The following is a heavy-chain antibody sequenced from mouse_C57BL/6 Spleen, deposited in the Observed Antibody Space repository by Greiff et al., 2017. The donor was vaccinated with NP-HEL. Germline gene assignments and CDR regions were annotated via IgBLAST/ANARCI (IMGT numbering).Heavy chain of an antibody. CDR2: IWSGGST. V-gene: IGHV2-2*01. J-gene: IGHJ2*01. Sequence: VMLVESGPGLVQPSQSLSITCTVSGFSLTSYGVHWVRQSPGKGLEWLGVIWSGGSTDYNAAFISRLSISKDNSKSQVFFKMNSLQADDTAIYYCARKGDYGSNYYFDYWGQGTTLTVSS. D-gene: IGHD1-1*01. CDR3: ARKGDYGSNYYFDY. CDR1: GFSLTSYG.